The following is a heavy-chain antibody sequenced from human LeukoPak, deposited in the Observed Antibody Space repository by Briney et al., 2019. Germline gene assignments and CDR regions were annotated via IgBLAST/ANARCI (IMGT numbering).Heavy chain of an antibody. D-gene: IGHD6-13*01. CDR1: GFTFSSYW. J-gene: IGHJ3*02. CDR2: INSDGSST. V-gene: IGHV3-74*01. Sequence: GGSLRLSCAASGFTFSSYWMHWVRQAPGKGLVWVSRINSDGSSTSYADSVKGRLTISRDNAKNTLYLQMNSLRAEDTAVYYCASPYSSSLDAFDIWGQGTMVTVSS. CDR3: ASPYSSSLDAFDI.